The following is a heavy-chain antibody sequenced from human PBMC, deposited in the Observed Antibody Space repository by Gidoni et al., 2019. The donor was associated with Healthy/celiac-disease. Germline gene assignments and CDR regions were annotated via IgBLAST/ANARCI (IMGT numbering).Heavy chain of an antibody. J-gene: IGHJ5*02. CDR2: IYYSGST. CDR3: ARHRSSSWYGGGWFDP. CDR1: GGSISSRSYY. Sequence: QLQLQESGPGLVKPSETLSLTCTVSGGSISSRSYYWGWLRQPPGKGLEWIGSIYYSGSTYYNPSLKRRVTISVDTSKNQFSLKLSSVTAADTAVYYCARHRSSSWYGGGWFDPWGQGTLVTVSS. V-gene: IGHV4-39*01. D-gene: IGHD6-13*01.